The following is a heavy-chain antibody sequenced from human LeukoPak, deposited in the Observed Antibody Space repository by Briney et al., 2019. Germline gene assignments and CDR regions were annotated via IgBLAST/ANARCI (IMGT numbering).Heavy chain of an antibody. CDR3: AKGYSSSWYSSDY. D-gene: IGHD6-13*01. CDR1: GFTFSNYA. CDR2: ISGSGGST. V-gene: IGHV3-23*01. Sequence: GGSLRLSCAASGFTFSNYAMSWVRQAPGKGLEWVSGISGSGGSTDYADSVKGRFTISRDNSKNTLYLQMSSLRAEDTAVYYCAKGYSSSWYSSDYWGQGTLVTVSS. J-gene: IGHJ4*02.